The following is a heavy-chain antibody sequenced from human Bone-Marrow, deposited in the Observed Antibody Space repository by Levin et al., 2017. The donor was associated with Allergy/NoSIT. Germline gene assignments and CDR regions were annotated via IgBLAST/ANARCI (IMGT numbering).Heavy chain of an antibody. CDR2: IRASNGDI. V-gene: IGHV1-18*01. CDR1: GYTFTSHG. J-gene: IGHJ4*02. CDR3: ERDIAESNFDY. D-gene: IGHD1-14*01. Sequence: GESLKISCKASGYTFTSHGISWVRQAPGQGLEWMGWIRASNGDIDYAQKFQGRVTLTTDTSTSTAYMELRSLRSDDTALYYCERDIAESNFDYWGQGTLVTVSS.